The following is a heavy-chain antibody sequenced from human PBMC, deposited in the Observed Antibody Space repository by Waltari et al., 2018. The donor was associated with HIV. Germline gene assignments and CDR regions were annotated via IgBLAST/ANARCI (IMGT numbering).Heavy chain of an antibody. CDR1: GFILSSYW. CDR2: IKPDGSET. V-gene: IGHV3-7*01. J-gene: IGHJ6*02. Sequence: EVLLVESGGGLVQPGGSLRLSCGTSGFILSSYWMSWVRRAPGQGLEWLANIKPDGSETYYVDSVKGRFTISRDNAKNSVYLQMDSLRVEDTALYFCARDTGSQYYYYGMDVWGQGTMVSVS. D-gene: IGHD3-10*01. CDR3: ARDTGSQYYYYGMDV.